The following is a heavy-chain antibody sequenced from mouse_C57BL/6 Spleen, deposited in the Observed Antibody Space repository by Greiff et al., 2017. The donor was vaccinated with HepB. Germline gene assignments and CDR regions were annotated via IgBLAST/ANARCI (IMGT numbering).Heavy chain of an antibody. V-gene: IGHV1-53*01. CDR1: GYTFPSYW. Sequence: VQLQQPGTELVKPGASVKLSCKASGYTFPSYWLHWVKQRPGQGLEWIGNINPSNGGTNYNEKFKNKATLTVDKSSSTAYMQLSSLTSENPAVYDGAGERGDYDTFYAMDYWGQGTSVTVSS. D-gene: IGHD2-4*01. CDR2: INPSNGGT. CDR3: AGERGDYDTFYAMDY. J-gene: IGHJ4*01.